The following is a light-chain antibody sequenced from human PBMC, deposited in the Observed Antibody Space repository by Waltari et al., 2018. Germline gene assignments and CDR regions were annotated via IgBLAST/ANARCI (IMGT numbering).Light chain of an antibody. CDR3: RVYMGSGIWV. Sequence: QTVVTQEPSLSVSPGGTVTLTCALSSGSFSSTSYVSWYQQSPGQTPRTLVYKTNYRSNGGPDRFSGSRLGSEAALTITGAQADDESHYYCRVYMGSGIWVFGGGTKLTV. J-gene: IGLJ3*02. CDR2: KTN. V-gene: IGLV8-61*01. CDR1: SGSFSSTSY.